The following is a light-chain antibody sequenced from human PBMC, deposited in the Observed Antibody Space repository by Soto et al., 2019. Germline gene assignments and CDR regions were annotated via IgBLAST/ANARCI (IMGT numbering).Light chain of an antibody. Sequence: ALTQPASVSGSPGQSITLSCTGTSSDVGGSNYVSWYQQPPGKAPKLMIYEVSNRPSGVSNRFSGSKSGNTASLTISGLQAEDEADYYCSSYTSSNTLVFGGGTKVTVL. CDR3: SSYTSSNTLV. V-gene: IGLV2-14*01. J-gene: IGLJ2*01. CDR1: SSDVGGSNY. CDR2: EVS.